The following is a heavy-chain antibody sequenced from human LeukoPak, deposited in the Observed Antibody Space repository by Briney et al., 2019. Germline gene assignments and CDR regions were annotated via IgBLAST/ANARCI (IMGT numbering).Heavy chain of an antibody. CDR3: ARRGTAMVTSYYYYYYYMDV. CDR1: GFTFSSYG. CDR2: IRYDGSNK. Sequence: GGSLRLSCAASGFTFSSYGTHWVRQAPGKGLEWVAFIRYDGSNKYYADSVKGRFTISRDNAKNSLYLQMNSLRAEDTAVYYCARRGTAMVTSYYYYYYYMDVWGKGTTVTVSS. D-gene: IGHD5-18*01. V-gene: IGHV3-30*02. J-gene: IGHJ6*03.